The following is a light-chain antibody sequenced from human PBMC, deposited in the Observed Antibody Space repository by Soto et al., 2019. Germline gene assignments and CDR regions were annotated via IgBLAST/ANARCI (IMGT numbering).Light chain of an antibody. V-gene: IGLV1-51*01. CDR1: SSNIGGNS. CDR2: DDN. J-gene: IGLJ1*01. Sequence: QSVLTQPPSVSAAPGQKVTISCSGSSSNIGGNSVSWYQQLPGTAPKLLIYDDNKRPSGIPDRFSGSKSGTSATLGISGLQADDEADYYCNSYAGDIIRFVFGTGTKVTVL. CDR3: NSYAGDIIRFV.